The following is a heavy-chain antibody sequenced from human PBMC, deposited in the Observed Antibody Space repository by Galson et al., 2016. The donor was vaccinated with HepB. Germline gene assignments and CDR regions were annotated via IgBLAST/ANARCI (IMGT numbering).Heavy chain of an antibody. D-gene: IGHD3-10*01. Sequence: SVTVSCKASGYSFTGYFLNWVRQAPGQGLEWMGWIGPGSGDTKYAQKFQGRVTITRDRSISTVTMELNRLRSDDTAVYYCARSTGFGIRIDYWGQGTQVTVSS. CDR2: IGPGSGDT. CDR3: ARSTGFGIRIDY. CDR1: GYSFTGYF. V-gene: IGHV1-2*02. J-gene: IGHJ4*02.